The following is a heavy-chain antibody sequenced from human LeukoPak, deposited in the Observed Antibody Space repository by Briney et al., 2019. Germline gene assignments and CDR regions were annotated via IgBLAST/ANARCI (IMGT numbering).Heavy chain of an antibody. CDR2: IYYSGTT. CDR1: GGSISSSSYY. Sequence: PSETLSLTCTVSGGSISSSSYYWGWIRQPPGKGLEWIGYIYYSGTTNYNPSLKSRVSMSVDTSKNQFSLKLSSVTAADTAVYYCARRHGVLLWFGELSRWFDPWGQGTLVTVSS. D-gene: IGHD3-10*01. V-gene: IGHV4-61*05. CDR3: ARRHGVLLWFGELSRWFDP. J-gene: IGHJ5*02.